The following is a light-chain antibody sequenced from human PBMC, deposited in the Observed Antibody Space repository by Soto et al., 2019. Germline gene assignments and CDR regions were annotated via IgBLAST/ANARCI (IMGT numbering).Light chain of an antibody. CDR1: SSDVGGYDY. J-gene: IGLJ2*01. V-gene: IGLV2-11*01. Sequence: QSALTQPRSVSGSPGQSVTISCTGTSSDVGGYDYVSWYQQHPVKAPKLMIYGVTKRPSGVPDRFSGSKSGNTASLTISGLQAEDEANYYCCSYAGSYTHVVFGGGTKLTVL. CDR3: CSYAGSYTHVV. CDR2: GVT.